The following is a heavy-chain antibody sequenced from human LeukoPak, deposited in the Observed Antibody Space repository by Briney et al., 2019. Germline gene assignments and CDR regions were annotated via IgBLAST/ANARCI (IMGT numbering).Heavy chain of an antibody. Sequence: GGSLRLSCAASGFTFSSYEMNWVRQAPGKGLEWVSYISSSSIYIYYADSVKGRFTISRDNAKNSLYLQMNSLRAEDTAMYYCARGGGKNTTLVWAFDYWGQGTLVTVSS. CDR3: ARGGGKNTTLVWAFDY. J-gene: IGHJ4*02. CDR2: ISSSSIYI. D-gene: IGHD5-18*01. CDR1: GFTFSSYE. V-gene: IGHV3-21*05.